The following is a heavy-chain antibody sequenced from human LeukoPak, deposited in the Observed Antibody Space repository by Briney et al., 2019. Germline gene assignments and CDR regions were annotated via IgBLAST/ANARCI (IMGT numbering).Heavy chain of an antibody. Sequence: GSSVKVSCKASGGTFSSYAISWVRQAPGQGLEWMGGIIPIFGTANYAQKFQSRVTITTDESTSTAYMELSSLRSEDTAVYYCARRAYSWFDPWGQGTLVTVSS. J-gene: IGHJ5*02. CDR1: GGTFSSYA. CDR3: ARRAYSWFDP. V-gene: IGHV1-69*05. D-gene: IGHD3-16*01. CDR2: IIPIFGTA.